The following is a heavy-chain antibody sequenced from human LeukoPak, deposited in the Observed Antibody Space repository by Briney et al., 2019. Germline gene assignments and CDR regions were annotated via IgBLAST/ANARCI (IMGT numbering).Heavy chain of an antibody. CDR1: GGSISNYY. D-gene: IGHD3-10*01. J-gene: IGHJ4*02. CDR2: IYYSGST. V-gene: IGHV4-59*01. CDR3: ASGGLRFGELLFDY. Sequence: SETLSLTCIVSGGSISNYYWSWIRQSPGKGLEWIGYIYYSGSTTYNPSLKSRVIISVDTSKNQFFLKLRSVTAADTAVYYCASGGLRFGELLFDYWGQGTLVTVSS.